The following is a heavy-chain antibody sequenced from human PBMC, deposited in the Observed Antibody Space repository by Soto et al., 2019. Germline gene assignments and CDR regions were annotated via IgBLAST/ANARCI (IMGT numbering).Heavy chain of an antibody. CDR3: ASAANWGWRAFDI. CDR2: ISSSGSTI. V-gene: IGHV3-11*01. CDR1: GFTFSDYY. D-gene: IGHD7-27*01. J-gene: IGHJ3*02. Sequence: QVQMVESGGGLVKPGGSLRLSCAASGFTFSDYYMSWIRQAPGKGLEWVSYISSSGSTIYYADSVKGRFTISRDNAKNSLYLQMNSLRAEDAAVYYCASAANWGWRAFDIWGQGTMVTVSS.